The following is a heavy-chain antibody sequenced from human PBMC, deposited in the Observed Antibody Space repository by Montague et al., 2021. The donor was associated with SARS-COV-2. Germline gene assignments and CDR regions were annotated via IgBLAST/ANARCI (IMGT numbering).Heavy chain of an antibody. CDR3: ARDIAVAGLFDY. CDR2: ISISGST. D-gene: IGHD6-19*01. Sequence: TLSLTCTVSGGSISSGSYYWSWTRQPAGKGLEWIGRISISGSTNYNPSLKSRVTISVDTSKNPFSLKLSSVTAADTAVYYCARDIAVAGLFDYWGQGTLVTVSS. J-gene: IGHJ4*02. V-gene: IGHV4-61*02. CDR1: GGSISSGSYY.